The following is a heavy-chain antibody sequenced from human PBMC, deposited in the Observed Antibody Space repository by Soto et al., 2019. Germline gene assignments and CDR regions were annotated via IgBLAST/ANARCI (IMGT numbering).Heavy chain of an antibody. D-gene: IGHD4-17*01. V-gene: IGHV1-69*01. CDR2: IIPIFGTA. CDR3: ARAHQDYPLDYYYGMDV. J-gene: IGHJ6*02. CDR1: GGTFSSYA. Sequence: QVQLVQSGAEVKKPGSSVKVSCKASGGTFSSYAISWVRQAPGQGLEWMGGIIPIFGTANYVQKFQGRVTITADESTSTAYMELSSLRSEDTAVYYCARAHQDYPLDYYYGMDVWGQGTTVTVSS.